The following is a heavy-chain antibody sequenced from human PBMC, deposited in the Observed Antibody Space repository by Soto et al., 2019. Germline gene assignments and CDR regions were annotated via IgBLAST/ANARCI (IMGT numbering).Heavy chain of an antibody. CDR2: ISYDGINK. V-gene: IGHV3-30*18. CDR1: GFTFSSYA. J-gene: IGHJ4*02. CDR3: AKDLYGSGTLIDF. D-gene: IGHD3-10*01. Sequence: PGGSLRLSCAASGFTFSSYAMHWVRQAPGKGLEWVAVISYDGINKYYADSVKGRFTISRDKSKNTLSLQMNSLRAEDTAVYYCAKDLYGSGTLIDFWGQGT.